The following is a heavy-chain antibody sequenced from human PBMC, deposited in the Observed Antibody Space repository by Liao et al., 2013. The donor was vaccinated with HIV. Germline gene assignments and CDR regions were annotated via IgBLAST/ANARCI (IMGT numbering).Heavy chain of an antibody. CDR3: ARPDGYKKFFDY. CDR2: QSEWKH. Sequence: QLQLQESGPGLVKPSETLSLTCTVSGGSISSSSYYWGWIRQPPGKGWSGLGNQSEWKHQKQPVPQESSHHINRHVQNQFSLKLSSVTAADTAVYYCARPDGYKKFFDYWGQGTLVTVSS. CDR1: GGSISSSSYY. V-gene: IGHV4-39*07. J-gene: IGHJ4*02. D-gene: IGHD5-24*01.